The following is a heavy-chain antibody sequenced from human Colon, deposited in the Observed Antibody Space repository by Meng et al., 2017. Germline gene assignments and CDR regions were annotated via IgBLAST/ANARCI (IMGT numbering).Heavy chain of an antibody. V-gene: IGHV1-8*01. CDR3: ARTAMLDS. J-gene: IGHJ5*01. CDR2: MNPNNGNT. Sequence: QVQLVQSVAEVRKPGASVKVTCKASGYTFTSSDINWVRQATGRGLEWLGWMNPNNGNTGSAQKFQGRVSMTRDTSIGTAYMELSGLTSEDTAVYYCARTAMLDSWGQGTLVTVSS. D-gene: IGHD2-2*01. CDR1: GYTFTSSD.